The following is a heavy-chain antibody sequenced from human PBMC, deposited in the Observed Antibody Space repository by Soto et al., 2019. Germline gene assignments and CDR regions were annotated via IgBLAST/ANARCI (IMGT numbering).Heavy chain of an antibody. CDR1: GYTFTSYG. CDR3: ARGVRYCSSTCCYTTRSDAFDI. J-gene: IGHJ3*02. CDR2: ISAYNGNT. V-gene: IGHV1-18*04. Sequence: GASVKVSCKASGYTFTSYGISWVRQAPGQGLEWMGWISAYNGNTNYAQKLQGRVTMTTDTSTSTAYMELRSLRSDDTAVYYCARGVRYCSSTCCYTTRSDAFDIPGPATMLTVSS. D-gene: IGHD2-2*02.